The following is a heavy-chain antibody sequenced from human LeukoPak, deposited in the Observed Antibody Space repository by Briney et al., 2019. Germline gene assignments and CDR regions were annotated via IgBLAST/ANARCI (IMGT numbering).Heavy chain of an antibody. Sequence: PGGSLRLSCEASGFNFRNYGMHWVRQAPGKGLEWVAVLSADGSHKQFADSVKDRFDISRGNSKQTLYLQMNGLKSEDTAVYYCAKGGVSDRGSWYGDYFDYWGQGTLVTVSS. V-gene: IGHV3-30*18. CDR1: GFNFRNYG. CDR3: AKGGVSDRGSWYGDYFDY. J-gene: IGHJ4*02. CDR2: LSADGSHK. D-gene: IGHD6-13*01.